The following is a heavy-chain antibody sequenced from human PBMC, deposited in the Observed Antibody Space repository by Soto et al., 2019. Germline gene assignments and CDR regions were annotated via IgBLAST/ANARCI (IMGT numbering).Heavy chain of an antibody. CDR2: VGGSDPNS. CDR3: AKGSVLSPGYIDL. Sequence: EVQLLESGGGLVQPGGSLRLSCAVSGFTFSSYAMGWVRRAPGKGLEWVSAVGGSDPNSYYADSVKGRFTISRDISKSTLYLQMNSLRDEDTALYYCAKGSVLSPGYIDLWGRGTLVTVSS. CDR1: GFTFSSYA. J-gene: IGHJ2*01. D-gene: IGHD3-16*01. V-gene: IGHV3-23*01.